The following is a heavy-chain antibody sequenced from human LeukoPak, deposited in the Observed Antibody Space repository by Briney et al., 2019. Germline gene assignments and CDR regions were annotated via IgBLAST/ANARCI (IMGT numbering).Heavy chain of an antibody. CDR3: ARLDSGYLPDS. V-gene: IGHV3-11*03. J-gene: IGHJ4*02. D-gene: IGHD3-22*01. Sequence: PGGSLILSCAASGFTFSDYYINWIRQAPGGGLEWISYISSTSTFITYADSVKGRFTISRDNAKNSVFLQMNSLRAEDTAVYYCARLDSGYLPDSWDQGTLVSVSS. CDR1: GFTFSDYY. CDR2: ISSTSTFI.